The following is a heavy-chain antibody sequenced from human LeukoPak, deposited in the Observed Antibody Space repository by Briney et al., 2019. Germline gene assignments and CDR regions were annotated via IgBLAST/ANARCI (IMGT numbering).Heavy chain of an antibody. CDR1: VCTFRRYW. CDR2: RKQDGSEK. V-gene: IGHV3-7*01. J-gene: IGHJ6*03. Sequence: GLAVTLSYAPSVCTFRRYWLLWVRQAPPRELEGVANRKQDGSEKYYVDSVKGRFTISRDNAKTSLYLQMNSLRAEDTAVYYCARDPYSGSYGNYYYYFMDVWGKGTTVTVSS. CDR3: ARDPYSGSYGNYYYYFMDV. D-gene: IGHD1-26*01.